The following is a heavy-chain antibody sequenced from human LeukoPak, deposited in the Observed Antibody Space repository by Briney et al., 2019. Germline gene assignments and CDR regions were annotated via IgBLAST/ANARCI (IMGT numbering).Heavy chain of an antibody. V-gene: IGHV3-74*01. D-gene: IGHD1-26*01. CDR1: GFTFSSYW. CDR3: ARGGSPPEALGDTFDV. J-gene: IGHJ3*01. CDR2: VKSDGSSP. Sequence: GGSLRLSCAPSGFTFSSYWMHWVRQAPGKGLVWVSRVKSDGSSPNYAHSVKGRLTVSRDNAKNTLILQMNSLRAEDTAVYYCARGGSPPEALGDTFDVWGHGTLVTVSS.